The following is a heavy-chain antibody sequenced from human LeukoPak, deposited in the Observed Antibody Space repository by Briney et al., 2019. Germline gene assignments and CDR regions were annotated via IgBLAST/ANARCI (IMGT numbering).Heavy chain of an antibody. J-gene: IGHJ4*02. CDR3: VRRLLGSSYFSGIYPIDS. Sequence: GSLRLSCAASGFTFSSYSMNWVRQAPGKGLEWIGEINHSGSTNYNPSLKSRVTISVDTSKNQFSLKLSSVNAADTAVYYCVRRLLGSSYFSGIYPIDSWGQGTLVTVSS. D-gene: IGHD3-10*01. CDR1: GFTFSSYS. V-gene: IGHV4-34*01. CDR2: INHSGST.